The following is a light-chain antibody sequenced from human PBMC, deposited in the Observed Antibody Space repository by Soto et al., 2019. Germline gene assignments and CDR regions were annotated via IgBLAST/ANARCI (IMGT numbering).Light chain of an antibody. Sequence: DIQMTQSPSTLSASVGDRVTIGCWASQSISSWLAWYQQKPGKAPNLLIYKASSLESGVPSRFSGSGSGTEFTLTISSLQPDDFATYYCQEYNTYSRTFGQGTKVDI. J-gene: IGKJ1*01. CDR2: KAS. V-gene: IGKV1-5*03. CDR3: QEYNTYSRT. CDR1: QSISSW.